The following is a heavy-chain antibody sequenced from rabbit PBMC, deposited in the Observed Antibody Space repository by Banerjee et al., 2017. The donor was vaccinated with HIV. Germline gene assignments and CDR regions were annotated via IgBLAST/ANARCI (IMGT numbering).Heavy chain of an antibody. Sequence: QEQLEESGGGLVKPEGSLTLTCKASGFSFSNGYVMCWVRQAPGKGLEWIACINTISGDTVYATWAKGRFTISKASWTTVTLQMTSLTAADTASYFCARDGAGYAGYGYARLWGQGTLVTVS. V-gene: IGHV1S45*01. J-gene: IGHJ6*01. CDR3: ARDGAGYAGYGYARL. D-gene: IGHD6-1*01. CDR1: GFSFSNGYV. CDR2: INTISGDT.